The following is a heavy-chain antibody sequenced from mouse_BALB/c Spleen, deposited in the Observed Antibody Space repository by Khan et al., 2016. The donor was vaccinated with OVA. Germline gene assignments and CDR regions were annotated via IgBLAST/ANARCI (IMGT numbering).Heavy chain of an antibody. CDR2: IYPANSDT. V-gene: IGHV1-5*01. Sequence: VQLKESGTVLARPGATVKMSCKASGYTFTNYWMHWVKQRPGQGLEWIGTIYPANSDTNYNQKFTGKAKLTAVTSTSTAYMELSSLTNEDSAVYYCARNGFGNYESWDYWGQGTTLTVSS. D-gene: IGHD2-1*01. CDR3: ARNGFGNYESWDY. J-gene: IGHJ2*01. CDR1: GYTFTNYW.